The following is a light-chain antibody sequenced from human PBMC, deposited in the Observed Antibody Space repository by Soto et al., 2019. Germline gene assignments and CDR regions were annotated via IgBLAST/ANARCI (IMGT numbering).Light chain of an antibody. V-gene: IGLV1-44*01. CDR3: AAWGDSLLV. CDR1: SSNIGTNN. Sequence: QSVLTQPPSASGAPGQRVAISCSGSSSNIGTNNVNWYQQLPGTAPKLLIYSNNLRPSGVPDRFSGSRSGTSASLAISGLQSEDEADYYCAAWGDSLLVFGGGTKVTVL. CDR2: SNN. J-gene: IGLJ2*01.